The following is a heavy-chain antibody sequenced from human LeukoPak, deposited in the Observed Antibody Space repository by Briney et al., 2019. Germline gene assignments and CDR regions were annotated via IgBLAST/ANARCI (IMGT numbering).Heavy chain of an antibody. CDR3: ARAYGRIQLWLSNWFDP. J-gene: IGHJ5*02. D-gene: IGHD5-18*01. V-gene: IGHV1-2*02. CDR2: INPNSGGT. CDR1: GYTFTGCY. Sequence: ASVKVSCKASGYTFTGCYMHWVRQAPGQGLEWVGWINPNSGGTNYAQKFQGRVTMTRDTSISTAYMELSRLRSDDTAVYYCARAYGRIQLWLSNWFDPWGQGTLVTVSS.